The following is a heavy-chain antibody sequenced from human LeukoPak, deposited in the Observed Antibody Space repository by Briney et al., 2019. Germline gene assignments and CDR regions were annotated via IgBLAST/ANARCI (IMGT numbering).Heavy chain of an antibody. CDR1: GFTFSSYS. CDR3: AREVWFGELSGYYYYYMDV. D-gene: IGHD3-10*01. V-gene: IGHV3-21*01. J-gene: IGHJ6*03. Sequence: PGGSLRLSCAASGFTFSSYSMNWVRQAPGKGLEWVSSISSSSSYIYYADSVKGRFTISRDNAKNSLYLQMNSLRAEDTAVYYCAREVWFGELSGYYYYYMDVWGKGTTVTISS. CDR2: ISSSSSYI.